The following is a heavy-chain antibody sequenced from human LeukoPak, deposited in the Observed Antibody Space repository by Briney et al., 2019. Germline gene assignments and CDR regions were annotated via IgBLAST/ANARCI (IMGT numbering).Heavy chain of an antibody. D-gene: IGHD3-22*01. J-gene: IGHJ4*02. CDR1: GFTFSSYG. CDR3: AKDGTFGYDSSGYTQGGYYFDY. V-gene: IGHV3-23*01. Sequence: GGSLRLSCAASGFTFSSYGMSWVRQAPGKGLERVSAISGSGGSTYYADSVKGRFTISRDNSKNTLYLQMNSLRAEDTAVYYCAKDGTFGYDSSGYTQGGYYFDYWGQGTLVTVSS. CDR2: ISGSGGST.